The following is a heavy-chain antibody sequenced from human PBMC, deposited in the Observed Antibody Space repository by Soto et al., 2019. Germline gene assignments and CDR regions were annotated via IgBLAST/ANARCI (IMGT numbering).Heavy chain of an antibody. CDR1: GLIFSDYA. D-gene: IGHD1-26*01. CDR2: ISGSGDKT. CDR3: AKDRFGIVGPVDY. J-gene: IGHJ4*02. V-gene: IGHV3-23*01. Sequence: GGSLRLSCAASGLIFSDYAMSWVRQAPGKGLECVACISGSGDKTFYADSVRGRFTISRDNSKNTVSLHMNSLRVDDTAVYFCAKDRFGIVGPVDYWGPGTLVTVSS.